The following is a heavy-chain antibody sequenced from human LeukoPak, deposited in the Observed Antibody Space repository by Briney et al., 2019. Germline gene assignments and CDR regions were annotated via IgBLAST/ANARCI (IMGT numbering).Heavy chain of an antibody. J-gene: IGHJ4*02. V-gene: IGHV3-66*01. CDR3: ARGTWLNKLFDY. D-gene: IGHD1/OR15-1a*01. CDR2: IYSVDST. Sequence: PGGSLRLSYAASGFTVSTNYMSWVRQAPGKGLEWVSVIYSVDSTYYADSVKGRFTISRDNSKNMVYLQMNGLGAEDTALYYCARGTWLNKLFDYWGQGTLVTVSS. CDR1: GFTVSTNY.